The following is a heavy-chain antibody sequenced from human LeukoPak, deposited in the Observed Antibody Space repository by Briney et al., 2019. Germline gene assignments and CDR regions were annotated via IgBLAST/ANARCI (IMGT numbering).Heavy chain of an antibody. V-gene: IGHV3-48*02. CDR1: GFTFSSYS. J-gene: IGHJ4*02. CDR2: IGYVRNTI. D-gene: IGHD2-21*02. CDR3: ARVGEGISAHYYGGDCRYHFDY. Sequence: GGSLRLSCVASGFTFSSYSMKWIRQAPGKGLEWISYIGYVRNTIYYADSVKGRFIISRDNAKNSLYLQMNSLREEDSAIYYCARVGEGISAHYYGGDCRYHFDYCGQGTLVSVSS.